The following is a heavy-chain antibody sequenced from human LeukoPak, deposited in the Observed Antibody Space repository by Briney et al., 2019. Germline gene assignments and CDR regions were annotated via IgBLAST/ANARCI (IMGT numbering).Heavy chain of an antibody. CDR3: ARVSSGGGKSTYFDY. V-gene: IGHV3-73*01. D-gene: IGHD1-26*01. CDR2: IRSKASSYAT. Sequence: GGSLRLSCAASGFTFSGSAMHWVRQASGKGLEWVGRIRSKASSYATAYAASVKGRFTISRDNAKNSLYLQMNSLRAGDTAVYYCARVSSGGGKSTYFDYWGQGTLVTVSS. J-gene: IGHJ4*02. CDR1: GFTFSGSA.